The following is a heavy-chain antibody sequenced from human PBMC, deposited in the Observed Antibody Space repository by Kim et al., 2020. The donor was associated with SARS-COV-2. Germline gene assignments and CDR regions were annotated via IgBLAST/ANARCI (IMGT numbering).Heavy chain of an antibody. CDR1: GFIFSNYV. V-gene: IGHV3-30*04. CDR3: ARELYYSPTSGRIGASFDF. J-gene: IGHJ3*01. D-gene: IGHD3-10*01. CDR2: ISHDEVNQ. Sequence: GGSLRLSCAASGFIFSNYVIQWFRQAPGKGLEWVAVISHDEVNQYYADSVKGRFTVSRDNSRNTLYLQMNSLRPEDTAVYYCARELYYSPTSGRIGASFDFWGEETLVTVSS.